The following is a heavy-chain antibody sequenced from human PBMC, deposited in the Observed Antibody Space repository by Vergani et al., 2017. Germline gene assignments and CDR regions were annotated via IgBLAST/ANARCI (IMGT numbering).Heavy chain of an antibody. CDR3: ARHGGQWAAAFYYYYGMDV. D-gene: IGHD2-2*01. CDR1: GYSFTSYW. Sequence: VQLVQSGAEVKKPGESLKISCKGSGYSFTSYWIGWVRQMPGKGLEWMGIIYPGDSDTRYRPSFQGQVTISADKSISTAYLQWSSLKASDTAMYYCARHGGQWAAAFYYYYGMDVWGQGTTVTVSS. J-gene: IGHJ6*02. V-gene: IGHV5-51*01. CDR2: IYPGDSDT.